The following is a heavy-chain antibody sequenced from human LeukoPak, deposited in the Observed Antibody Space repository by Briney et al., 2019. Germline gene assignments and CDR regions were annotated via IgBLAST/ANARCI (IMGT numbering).Heavy chain of an antibody. D-gene: IGHD3-22*01. V-gene: IGHV3-21*01. CDR1: GFTFSSYS. Sequence: RGGSLRLSCAASGFTFSSYSMKCARHDPGKGLEWVSSIISSSSYIYYAYSVKGRFTISRDNAKNSLYLQMNSLRAEDTAVYYCARGGSGYSLRFDPWGQGTLVTVSS. CDR3: ARGGSGYSLRFDP. CDR2: IISSSSYI. J-gene: IGHJ5*02.